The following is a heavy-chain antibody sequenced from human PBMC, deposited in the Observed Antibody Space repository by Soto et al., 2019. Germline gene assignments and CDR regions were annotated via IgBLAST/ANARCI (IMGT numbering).Heavy chain of an antibody. CDR1: GGSISSGGYS. J-gene: IGHJ4*02. Sequence: QLQLQESGSGLVKPSQTLSLTCAVSGGSISSGGYSWSWIRQPPGKGLEWIGYIYHSGSTYYNPSLKSRVTISLGRSKNQFSLKLSSVTAADTAVYYCARGPDCGGDCYSSYLDSWGQGTLVTVSS. D-gene: IGHD2-21*02. V-gene: IGHV4-30-2*01. CDR2: IYHSGST. CDR3: ARGPDCGGDCYSSYLDS.